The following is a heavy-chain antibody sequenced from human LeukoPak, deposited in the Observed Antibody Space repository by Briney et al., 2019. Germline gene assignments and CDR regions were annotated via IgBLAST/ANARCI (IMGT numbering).Heavy chain of an antibody. V-gene: IGHV4-61*02. CDR1: GGSISSGSYY. J-gene: IGHJ6*03. CDR2: IYTSGST. Sequence: SETLSLTCTVSGGSISSGSYYWSWIRQPAGKGLEWIGRIYTSGSTNYNPSLKSRVTISVDTSKNQFSLKLSSVTAADTAVYYCARASPMDVWGKGTTVTASS. CDR3: ARASPMDV.